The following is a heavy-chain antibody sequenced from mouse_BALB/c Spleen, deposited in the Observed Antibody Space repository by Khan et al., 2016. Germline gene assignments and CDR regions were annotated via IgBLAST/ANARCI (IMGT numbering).Heavy chain of an antibody. CDR3: ARRTTVFDY. V-gene: IGHV14-1*02. D-gene: IGHD1-1*01. Sequence: VQLKQSGAELVRPGALVKLSCKASGFNIKDSYIHWVKQRPEQGLEWIGWIDPANGNTIYDPKFQDKASITADTSSNTAYLQLSSLTSGDTAVYYSARRTTVFDYWDQGTTLTVSS. J-gene: IGHJ2*01. CDR1: GFNIKDSY. CDR2: IDPANGNT.